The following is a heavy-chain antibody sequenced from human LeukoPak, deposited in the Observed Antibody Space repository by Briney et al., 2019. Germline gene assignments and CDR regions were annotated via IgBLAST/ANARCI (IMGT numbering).Heavy chain of an antibody. V-gene: IGHV4-61*08. Sequence: SETLSLTCAVSGGSISSGGYSWSWIRQPPGKGLEWIGYIYYSGSTSYNPSLKSRVTISVDTSKNQFSLKLSSVTAADTAVYYCARVGGTNYYYYGMDVWGQGTTVTVSS. D-gene: IGHD1-26*01. J-gene: IGHJ6*02. CDR3: ARVGGTNYYYYGMDV. CDR1: GGSISSGGYS. CDR2: IYYSGST.